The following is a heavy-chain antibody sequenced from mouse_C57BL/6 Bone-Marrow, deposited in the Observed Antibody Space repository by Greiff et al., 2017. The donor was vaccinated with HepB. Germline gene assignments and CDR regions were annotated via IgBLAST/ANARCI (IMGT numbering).Heavy chain of an antibody. D-gene: IGHD1-1*01. Sequence: QVQLQQSGAELMKPGASVKLSCKATGYTFTGYWIEWVKQRPGHGLEWIGEILPGSGSTNYNEKFKGKATFTADTSSNTAYMQISSLTTEDSAIYYCARYYGSSYGYWYFDVWGTGTTVTVSS. CDR3: ARYYGSSYGYWYFDV. V-gene: IGHV1-9*01. J-gene: IGHJ1*03. CDR2: ILPGSGST. CDR1: GYTFTGYW.